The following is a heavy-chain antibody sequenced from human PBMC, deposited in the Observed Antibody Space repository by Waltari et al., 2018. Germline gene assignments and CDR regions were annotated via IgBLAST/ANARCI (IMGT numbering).Heavy chain of an antibody. Sequence: QVQLVESGGGVVQPGRSLRLSCAASGFTFSSYGMHWVRQAPGKGREWGAVIWYDGSNKYYADSVKGRFTLSRDNSKNTLYLQMNSLRAEDTAMYYCAKDIGGWYGYYYYYMDVWGKGTTVTVSS. D-gene: IGHD6-19*01. J-gene: IGHJ6*03. CDR1: GFTFSSYG. CDR2: IWYDGSNK. CDR3: AKDIGGWYGYYYYYMDV. V-gene: IGHV3-30*18.